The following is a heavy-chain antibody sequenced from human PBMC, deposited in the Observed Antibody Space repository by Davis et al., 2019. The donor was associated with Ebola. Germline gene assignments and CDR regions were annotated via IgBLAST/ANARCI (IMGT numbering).Heavy chain of an antibody. V-gene: IGHV3-23*01. Sequence: LSLTCAASGFTFSFYAMTWVRQSPGRGLEWVSSISASGGSRYEAHSVQGRFTISRDNSKNTLYLQMNNLRAEDTAIYFCARGNQIDYWGQGTLVTVSS. CDR1: GFTFSFYA. D-gene: IGHD1-14*01. CDR3: ARGNQIDY. CDR2: ISASGGSR. J-gene: IGHJ4*02.